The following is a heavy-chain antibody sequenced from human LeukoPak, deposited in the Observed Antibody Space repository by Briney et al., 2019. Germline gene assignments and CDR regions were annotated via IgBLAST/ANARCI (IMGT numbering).Heavy chain of an antibody. CDR3: ARHTGYLDY. CDR2: IYYSGST. Sequence: PSETLSLTSTVPGGSISSYYWSWIRQPPGKGLEWIGYIYYSGSTNYNPSLKSRVTISVDTSKNQFSLKLSSVTAADTAVYYCARHTGYLDYWGQGTLVTVSS. CDR1: GGSISSYY. D-gene: IGHD1-14*01. J-gene: IGHJ4*02. V-gene: IGHV4-59*08.